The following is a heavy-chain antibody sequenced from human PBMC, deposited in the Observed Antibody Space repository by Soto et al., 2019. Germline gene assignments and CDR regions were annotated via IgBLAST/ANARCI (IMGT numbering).Heavy chain of an antibody. Sequence: PSETLSLTCAVSGYSISSGYHWGWIRQPPGKGLEWIGSIYHSGSTYYNPSLKSRVTISVDTSKNQFSLKLSSVTAADTAVYYCARVGRDGYNYGPIDYWGQGTLVTVSS. CDR3: ARVGRDGYNYGPIDY. D-gene: IGHD5-12*01. CDR2: IYHSGST. J-gene: IGHJ4*02. V-gene: IGHV4-38-2*01. CDR1: GYSISSGYH.